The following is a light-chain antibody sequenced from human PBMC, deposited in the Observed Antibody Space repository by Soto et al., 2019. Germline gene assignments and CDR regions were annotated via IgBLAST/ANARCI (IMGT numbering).Light chain of an antibody. Sequence: QSVLTQQPSASGTHGQRVTISCSGSSSNIGSNTVNWYHQLHGTAPKLLIYNNNQRPSGVHDRFSCSKSGTSASLAIRGLQSEDEADYYCTALDDSLNGLVFGTGTKLTVL. V-gene: IGLV1-44*01. J-gene: IGLJ1*01. CDR1: SSNIGSNT. CDR2: NNN. CDR3: TALDDSLNGLV.